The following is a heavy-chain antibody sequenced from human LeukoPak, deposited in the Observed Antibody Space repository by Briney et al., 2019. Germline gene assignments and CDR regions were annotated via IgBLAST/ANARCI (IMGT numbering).Heavy chain of an antibody. Sequence: GASVKVSCKASGYTFTSYYINWVRQATGQGLEWMGWMNPDSGSTGYAQRFQGRVTMTRSTSISTAYMELSSLSSEDTAVYYCARVSSGAIAVAGSRFYYYMDVWGKGTTVTVSS. J-gene: IGHJ6*03. V-gene: IGHV1-8*01. CDR1: GYTFTSYY. CDR3: ARVSSGAIAVAGSRFYYYMDV. D-gene: IGHD6-19*01. CDR2: MNPDSGST.